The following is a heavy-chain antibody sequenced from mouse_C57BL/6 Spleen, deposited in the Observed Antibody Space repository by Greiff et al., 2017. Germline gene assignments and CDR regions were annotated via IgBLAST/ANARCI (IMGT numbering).Heavy chain of an antibody. CDR1: GFTFSAYY. V-gene: IGHV5-12*01. Sequence: DVMLVESGGGLVQPGGSLKLSCAASGFTFSAYYMYWVRQTPEKRLEWVAYISNGGGSTYYPDTVKGRFTISRDNAKNTLYLQMSRLKSEDTAMYYCARQGCTTVVEWAMDYWGQGTSVTVSS. J-gene: IGHJ4*01. CDR2: ISNGGGST. CDR3: ARQGCTTVVEWAMDY. D-gene: IGHD1-1*01.